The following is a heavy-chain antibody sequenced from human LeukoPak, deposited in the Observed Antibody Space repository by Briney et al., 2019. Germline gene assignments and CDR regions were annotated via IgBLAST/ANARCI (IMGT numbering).Heavy chain of an antibody. Sequence: GGSLRLSCAASGFTFSSYAMSWVRQAPGKGLEWVSAISGSGGSTYYADSVKGRFTISRDNSKNTLYLQMNSLRAEDTAVYYCAKDRVDCGGDCYFGRGLDYWGQGTLVTVSS. D-gene: IGHD2-21*02. CDR1: GFTFSSYA. J-gene: IGHJ4*02. CDR3: AKDRVDCGGDCYFGRGLDY. V-gene: IGHV3-23*01. CDR2: ISGSGGST.